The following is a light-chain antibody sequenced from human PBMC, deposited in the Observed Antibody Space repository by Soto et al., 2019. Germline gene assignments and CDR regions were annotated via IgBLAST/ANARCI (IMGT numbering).Light chain of an antibody. Sequence: EFVLTQSPGTLSLSPGERATLSCRASQTVRNNYLAWYQQKPGQAPRLLIYDASNRATGIPARFSGSGSGTDFTLTISSLEPEDFAVYYCQQRSNWLTFGGGTKVDI. V-gene: IGKV3-11*01. CDR3: QQRSNWLT. CDR1: QTVRNNY. CDR2: DAS. J-gene: IGKJ4*01.